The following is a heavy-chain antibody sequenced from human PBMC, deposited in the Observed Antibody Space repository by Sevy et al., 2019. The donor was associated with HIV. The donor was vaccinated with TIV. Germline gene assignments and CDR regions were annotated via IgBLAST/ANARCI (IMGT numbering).Heavy chain of an antibody. CDR1: GFPFSSYD. CDR3: ARDRGVPRTRGSYQYGMDV. D-gene: IGHD3-16*01. CDR2: ISSSSNFV. Sequence: GGSLRLSCTASGFPFSSYDMNWVRQAPGQGLEWISSISSSSNFVYQADSVKGRFTFSRDNAKNSLFLQMNSLTVEDTAVYYCARDRGVPRTRGSYQYGMDVWGQGTTVTVSS. J-gene: IGHJ6*02. V-gene: IGHV3-21*06.